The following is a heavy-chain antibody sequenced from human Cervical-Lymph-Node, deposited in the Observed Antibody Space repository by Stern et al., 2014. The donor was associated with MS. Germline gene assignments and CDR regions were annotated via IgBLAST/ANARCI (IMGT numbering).Heavy chain of an antibody. V-gene: IGHV3-21*01. CDR2: ISRGGGYI. J-gene: IGHJ4*02. CDR3: ARGRGGNYRYYFDY. CDR1: GFTFSSYS. D-gene: IGHD4-23*01. Sequence: VQLVESGGGLVKPGGSLRLSCAASGFTFSSYSMNWVRQAPGKGLEWVASISRGGGYISYAASLKGRFTISRDNAKNSLYLQMNSLRAEDTAVYYCARGRGGNYRYYFDYWGQGTLVTVSS.